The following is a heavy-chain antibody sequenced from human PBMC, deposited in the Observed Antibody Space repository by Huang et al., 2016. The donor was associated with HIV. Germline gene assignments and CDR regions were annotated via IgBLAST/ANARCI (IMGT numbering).Heavy chain of an antibody. V-gene: IGHV3-30-3*01. CDR2: ISYEGSRK. CDR3: ARAPEFGNYQFDY. J-gene: IGHJ4*02. CDR1: SSYA. D-gene: IGHD1-7*01. Sequence: SSYAVHWVRQAPGRGLEGVDVISYEGSRKYFGDSVKGRFTISRDNSTNTVYLQMNSLRTEDTAFYYCARAPEFGNYQFDYWGLGTLVTVSS.